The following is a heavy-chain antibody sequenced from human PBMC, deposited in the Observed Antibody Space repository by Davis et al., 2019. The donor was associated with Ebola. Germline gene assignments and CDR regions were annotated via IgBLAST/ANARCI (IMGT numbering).Heavy chain of an antibody. D-gene: IGHD2-15*01. CDR2: IGSDGSRT. V-gene: IGHV3-74*01. J-gene: IGHJ4*02. CDR1: GFTFSSHW. Sequence: GESLKISCTASGFTFSSHWMDWVRQAPGKGLLWVSNIGSDGSRTIYADSVKGRFTISRDNAKNTVYLQMDSLRVEDTAVHYCADVGSGISWGQGTLVTVSS. CDR3: ADVGSGIS.